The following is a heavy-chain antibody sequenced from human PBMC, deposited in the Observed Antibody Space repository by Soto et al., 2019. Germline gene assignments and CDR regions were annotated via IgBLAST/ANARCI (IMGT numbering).Heavy chain of an antibody. V-gene: IGHV4-34*01. Sequence: SETLSLTCAVYGGSFSGYYWSWIRQPPGKGLEWIGEINHSGSTNYNPSLKSRVTISVDTSKNQFSPKLSSVTAADTAVYYCARGQAKKDTAMVRPYNWFDPWGQGTLVTVSS. CDR2: INHSGST. CDR3: ARGQAKKDTAMVRPYNWFDP. D-gene: IGHD5-18*01. CDR1: GGSFSGYY. J-gene: IGHJ5*02.